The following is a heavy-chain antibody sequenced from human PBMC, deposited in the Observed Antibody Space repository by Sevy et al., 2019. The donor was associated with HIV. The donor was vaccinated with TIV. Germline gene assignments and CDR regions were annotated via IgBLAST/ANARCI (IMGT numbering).Heavy chain of an antibody. CDR1: GFRFNYHN. Sequence: GGSLRLSCAASGFRFNYHNMNWVRQAPGKGLEWISYISNSGSTTYLADSVRGRFTISRDNAKNSLFLEMDNLTDEDTAVYYCAREGNRERQTSPLDSWGRGIQVTVSS. V-gene: IGHV3-48*02. J-gene: IGHJ4*02. CDR3: AREGNRERQTSPLDS. D-gene: IGHD6-25*01. CDR2: ISNSGSTT.